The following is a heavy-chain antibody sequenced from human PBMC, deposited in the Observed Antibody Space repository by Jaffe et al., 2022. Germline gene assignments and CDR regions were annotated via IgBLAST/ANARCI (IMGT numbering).Heavy chain of an antibody. CDR3: CRGSTGFDY. Sequence: QVQLVESGGGVVQPGGSLRLSCAASGFTFSSYGMHWVRQAPGKGLEWVSFIPYDGSNKYYADSVKGQFTISRDNSKNTLYLQMNSLRAEDTAVYYCCRGSTGFDYWGQGTLVTVSS. D-gene: IGHD4-17*01. V-gene: IGHV3-30*02. CDR1: GFTFSSYG. J-gene: IGHJ4*02. CDR2: IPYDGSNK.